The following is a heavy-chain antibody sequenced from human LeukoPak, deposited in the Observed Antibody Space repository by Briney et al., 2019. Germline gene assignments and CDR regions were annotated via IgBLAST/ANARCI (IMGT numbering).Heavy chain of an antibody. D-gene: IGHD6-13*01. Sequence: GGSLRLSCAASGFTFSSYAMSWVRQAPGKGLEWVSAISGSGGSTYYADSVKGRFTISRDNSKNTLYLQMNSLRAEDTAVYYCAKRPSYSSSWYGGDYWGQGTLVTVSS. CDR1: GFTFSSYA. J-gene: IGHJ4*02. CDR2: ISGSGGST. CDR3: AKRPSYSSSWYGGDY. V-gene: IGHV3-23*01.